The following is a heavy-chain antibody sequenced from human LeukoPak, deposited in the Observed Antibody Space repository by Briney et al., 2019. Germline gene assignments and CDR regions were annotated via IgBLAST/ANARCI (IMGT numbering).Heavy chain of an antibody. CDR3: ARDHRYAFDN. V-gene: IGHV3-48*01. Sequence: GGSLRLSCAASGFNFIDYSMNWVRRAPGKGLEWISYIGISSGNTKYADSVKGRFTISRDKARNSLYLQMNSLRVEDTAVYYCARDHRYAFDNWGHGTLVTVSS. J-gene: IGHJ4*01. CDR1: GFNFIDYS. CDR2: IGISSGNT. D-gene: IGHD5-12*01.